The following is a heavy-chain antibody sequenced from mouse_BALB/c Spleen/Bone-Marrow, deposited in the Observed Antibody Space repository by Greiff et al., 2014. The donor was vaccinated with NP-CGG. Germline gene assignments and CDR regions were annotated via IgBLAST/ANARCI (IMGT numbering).Heavy chain of an antibody. CDR1: GYTFTSYW. J-gene: IGHJ3*01. D-gene: IGHD2-2*01. V-gene: IGHV1S81*02. CDR3: ARSGYDGFAY. Sequence: VQLQQSGAELVKPGASVKLSCKASGYTFTSYWMHWVKQRPGQGLEWIGEINPSNGRTNYNEKFKSKATLTVDKSSSTAYMQLSSLTSEDSAVYYCARSGYDGFAYWGQGILVTVSA. CDR2: INPSNGRT.